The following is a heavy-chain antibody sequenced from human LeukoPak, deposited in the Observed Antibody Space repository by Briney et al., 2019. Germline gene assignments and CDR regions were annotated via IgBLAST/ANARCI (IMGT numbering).Heavy chain of an antibody. V-gene: IGHV3-23*01. J-gene: IGHJ4*02. D-gene: IGHD2-8*01. CDR1: GFTLSNYA. Sequence: EAGGSLRLSCAASGFTLSNYAMSWVRQAPGKGLEWVSAITGSGGSTYYADSVKGRFTISRDNSKNTLYLQMNSLRAEDTAVYYCAKFSRSLGVLHYWGQGTLVTVSS. CDR3: AKFSRSLGVLHY. CDR2: ITGSGGST.